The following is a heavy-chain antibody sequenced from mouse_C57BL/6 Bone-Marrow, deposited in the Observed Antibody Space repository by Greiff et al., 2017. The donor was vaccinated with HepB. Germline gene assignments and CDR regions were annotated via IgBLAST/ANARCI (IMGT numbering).Heavy chain of an antibody. D-gene: IGHD1-1*01. CDR2: ISNGGGST. V-gene: IGHV5-12*01. J-gene: IGHJ3*01. Sequence: EVKLMESGGGLVQPGGSLKLSCAASGFTFSDYYMYWVRQTPEKRLEWVAYISNGGGSTYYPDTVKGRFTISRDNAKNTLYLQMSRLKSEDTAMYYCARHGPYGSSPFAYWGQGTLVTVSA. CDR1: GFTFSDYY. CDR3: ARHGPYGSSPFAY.